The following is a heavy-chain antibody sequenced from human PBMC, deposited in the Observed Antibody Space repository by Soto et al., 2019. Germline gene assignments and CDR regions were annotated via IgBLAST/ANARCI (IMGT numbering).Heavy chain of an antibody. D-gene: IGHD4-17*01. V-gene: IGHV3-30-3*01. CDR3: ARDITKVDYGVATSP. CDR2: ISYDGSNK. J-gene: IGHJ5*02. Sequence: GGSLRLSCAASGFTVSSYAMHWVRQAPGKGLEWVAVISYDGSNKYYADSVKGRFTISRDNSKNTLYLQMNSLRAEDTAVYYCARDITKVDYGVATSPWGQGTLVTVSS. CDR1: GFTVSSYA.